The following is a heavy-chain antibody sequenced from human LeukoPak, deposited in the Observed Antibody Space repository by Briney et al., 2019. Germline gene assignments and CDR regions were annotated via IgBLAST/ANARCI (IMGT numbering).Heavy chain of an antibody. J-gene: IGHJ6*03. V-gene: IGHV1-18*01. CDR2: ISAYNGNT. Sequence: GSSVKVSCKASGGAFSSYAISWVRQAPGQGLEWMGWISAYNGNTNYAQKLQGRVTMTTDTSTSTANMELRSLKSDDTAVYYCARAYDILTGYSPLCYYYYMDVWGKGTTVTVSS. CDR3: ARAYDILTGYSPLCYYYYMDV. CDR1: GGAFSSYA. D-gene: IGHD3-9*01.